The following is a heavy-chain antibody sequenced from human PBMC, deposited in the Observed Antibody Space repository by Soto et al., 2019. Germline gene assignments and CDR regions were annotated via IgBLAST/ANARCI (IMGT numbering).Heavy chain of an antibody. CDR3: ARDRHYYDSSGYLSG. CDR1: GFTFSSYA. J-gene: IGHJ4*02. CDR2: ISYDGSNK. Sequence: GESLKISCAASGFTFSSYAMHWVRQAPGKGLEWVAVISYDGSNKYYADSVKGRFTISRDNSKNTLYLQMNSLRAEDTAVYYCARDRHYYDSSGYLSGWGQGTLVTVSS. D-gene: IGHD3-22*01. V-gene: IGHV3-30-3*01.